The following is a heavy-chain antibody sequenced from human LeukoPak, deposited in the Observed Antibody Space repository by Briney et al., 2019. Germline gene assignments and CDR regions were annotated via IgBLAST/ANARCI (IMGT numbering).Heavy chain of an antibody. V-gene: IGHV5-51*01. Sequence: GESLKISCKGSGYSFTSYWIGWVRQMPGKGLEWMGIIYPGDSDTRYSPSFQGQVTISADKSISTAYLQWSSVNASDTAMYYCARSPDAYSSGGEYWGQGTLVTVSS. D-gene: IGHD6-19*01. J-gene: IGHJ4*02. CDR1: GYSFTSYW. CDR2: IYPGDSDT. CDR3: ARSPDAYSSGGEY.